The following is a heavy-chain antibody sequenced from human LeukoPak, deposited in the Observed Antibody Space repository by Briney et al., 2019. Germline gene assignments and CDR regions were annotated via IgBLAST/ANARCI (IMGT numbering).Heavy chain of an antibody. CDR1: GYTLTELS. J-gene: IGHJ4*02. Sequence: ASVKVSCKVSGYTLTELSMHWVRQAPGKGLEWMGGFDPEDGETIYAQKLQGRVTMTTDTSTSTAYMELRSLRSDDTAVYYCARDSEVSSSSEWGYFDYWGQGTLVTVSS. V-gene: IGHV1-24*01. CDR3: ARDSEVSSSSEWGYFDY. CDR2: FDPEDGET. D-gene: IGHD6-6*01.